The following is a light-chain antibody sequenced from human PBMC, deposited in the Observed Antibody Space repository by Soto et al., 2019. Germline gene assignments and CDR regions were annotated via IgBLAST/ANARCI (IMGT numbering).Light chain of an antibody. CDR2: GAS. J-gene: IGKJ2*01. V-gene: IGKV3-15*01. Sequence: EIVMTQSPATLSVSPGERATLSCRASQSVSSNLAWYQQKLGQAPRLLIYGASTRATGIPARFSGSGSKTDFTLTISSQQAEDLAVYYCQQYSISPYTFGQGTKLEIK. CDR3: QQYSISPYT. CDR1: QSVSSN.